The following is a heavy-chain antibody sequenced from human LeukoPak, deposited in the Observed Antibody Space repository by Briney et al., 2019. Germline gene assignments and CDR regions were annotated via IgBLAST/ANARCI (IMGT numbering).Heavy chain of an antibody. J-gene: IGHJ4*02. CDR3: ARRFLYSDYVFDY. CDR1: GYSFTNYW. V-gene: IGHV5-51*01. D-gene: IGHD5-12*01. Sequence: GESLRISCKGSGYSFTNYWIGWVRHMAGKGLEWMGIIYPGDSDTRYSPSFQGQVTISADKSISTAYLQWSSLKASDTAMYFCARRFLYSDYVFDYWGQGTLVTVSS. CDR2: IYPGDSDT.